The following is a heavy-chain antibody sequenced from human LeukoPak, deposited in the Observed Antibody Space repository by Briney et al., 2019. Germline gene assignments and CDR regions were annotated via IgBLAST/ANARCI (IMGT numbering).Heavy chain of an antibody. V-gene: IGHV3-23*01. D-gene: IGHD6-19*01. CDR3: ALSFAVADGVWNY. J-gene: IGHJ4*02. CDR1: GFTFSSYA. CDR2: ISGSGGST. Sequence: PGGSLRLSCAPSGFTFSSYAMSWVRQAPGKGLERVSAISGSGGSTYYADSVKGRFTISRDDSKNTLYLQMNSLRAEDTAVYYCALSFAVADGVWNYWGQGTLVTVSS.